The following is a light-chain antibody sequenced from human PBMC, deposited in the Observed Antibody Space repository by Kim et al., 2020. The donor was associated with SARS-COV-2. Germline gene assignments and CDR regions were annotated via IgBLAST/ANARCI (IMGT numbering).Light chain of an antibody. V-gene: IGLV2-14*03. CDR2: NVT. CDR1: SGDIDAYNY. J-gene: IGLJ3*02. CDR3: YSYTTRV. Sequence: QSALTQPASVSGSPGQSITISCTGSSGDIDAYNYVSWYQQHPGKAPQLMIHNVTKRPSGVPDRFSGSKSGNTASLTISGLQAEDEANYYCYSYTTRVFGGGTKVTVL.